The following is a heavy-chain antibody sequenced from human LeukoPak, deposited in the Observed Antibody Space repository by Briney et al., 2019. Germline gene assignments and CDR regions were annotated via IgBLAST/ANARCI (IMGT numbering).Heavy chain of an antibody. CDR3: ARGIAVGASDY. V-gene: IGHV1-18*01. CDR1: LYTLTSYV. Sequence: ASVNDSCKASLYTLTSYVISSVRQAPGHGGEGMGWISVYNGNTKYAQKLQGRVTLTTDTSTSTAYMERRSLRSDDTAVYYCARGIAVGASDYWGQGTLVTVSS. J-gene: IGHJ4*02. D-gene: IGHD6-19*01. CDR2: ISVYNGNT.